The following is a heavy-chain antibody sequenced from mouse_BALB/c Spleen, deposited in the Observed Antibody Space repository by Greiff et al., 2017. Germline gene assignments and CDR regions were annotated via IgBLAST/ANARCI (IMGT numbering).Heavy chain of an antibody. CDR2: IDPENGNT. CDR1: GFNIKDYY. D-gene: IGHD1-1*01. Sequence: DVQLQESGAELVRPGALVKLSCKASGFNIKDYYMHWVKQRPEQGLEWIGWIDPENGNTIYDPKFQGKASITADTSSNTAYLQLSSLTSEDTAVYYCASDYYGSRRDYWGQGTTLTVSS. CDR3: ASDYYGSRRDY. V-gene: IGHV14-1*02. J-gene: IGHJ2*01.